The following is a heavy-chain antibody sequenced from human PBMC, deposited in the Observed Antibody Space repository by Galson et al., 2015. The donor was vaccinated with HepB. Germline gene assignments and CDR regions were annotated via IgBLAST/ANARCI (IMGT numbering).Heavy chain of an antibody. D-gene: IGHD2-15*01. V-gene: IGHV3-33*01. CDR3: ARDGCSGDKCYFYYYLHV. CDR1: GFIFNTYG. Sequence: SLRLSCAASGFIFNTYGMHWVRQAPGKGLEWVAALGYDGSDEYYADAVQGRFSIASDNAKNTLFLQMNSLRAEDTAMYYCARDGCSGDKCYFYYYLHVWGKGTTVTVSS. J-gene: IGHJ6*03. CDR2: LGYDGSDE.